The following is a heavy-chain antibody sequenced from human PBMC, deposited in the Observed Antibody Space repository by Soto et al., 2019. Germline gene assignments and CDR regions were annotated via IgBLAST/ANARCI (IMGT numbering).Heavy chain of an antibody. CDR2: MNPNSGNT. CDR3: ARTHYFDTSGYQSPNFDY. CDR1: GYTFTSYD. D-gene: IGHD3-22*01. J-gene: IGHJ4*02. V-gene: IGHV1-8*01. Sequence: ASVKVSCKASGYTFTSYDINWVRQATGQGLEWMGWMNPNSGNTGYAQKFQGRVTMTRNTSISTAYMELSSLRSEDTAVYYCARTHYFDTSGYQSPNFDYWGQGTLVTVSS.